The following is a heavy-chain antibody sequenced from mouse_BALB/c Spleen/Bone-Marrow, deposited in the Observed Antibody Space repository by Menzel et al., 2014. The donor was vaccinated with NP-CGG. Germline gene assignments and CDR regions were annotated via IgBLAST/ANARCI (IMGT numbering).Heavy chain of an antibody. Sequence: VQLKESGPDLVKPSQSLSLTCTVTGYSIISGYSWHWIRQFPGNKLEWMGYIHYSGSTNYNPPLKSRISVTRDTSKNQFFLQLNSVTTEDTATYYCAKDDYGSSRFAYWGQGTLVTVSA. CDR1: GYSIISGYS. CDR2: IHYSGST. CDR3: AKDDYGSSRFAY. V-gene: IGHV3-1*02. D-gene: IGHD1-1*01. J-gene: IGHJ3*01.